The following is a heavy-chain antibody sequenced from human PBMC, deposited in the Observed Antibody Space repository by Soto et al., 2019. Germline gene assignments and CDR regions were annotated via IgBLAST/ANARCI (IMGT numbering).Heavy chain of an antibody. J-gene: IGHJ6*02. CDR2: INPNTGGA. D-gene: IGHD3-22*01. CDR1: GYTFTGYY. Sequence: ASVKVSCKASGYTFTGYYLHWVRQAPGQGLEWMGWINPNTGGANYAQKFQGRVTITRDKSMSTAYMELSSLTSDDTAVYYCARDQRGPYYDSSGYLTYGMDVWGQGTTVTVSS. CDR3: ARDQRGPYYDSSGYLTYGMDV. V-gene: IGHV1-2*02.